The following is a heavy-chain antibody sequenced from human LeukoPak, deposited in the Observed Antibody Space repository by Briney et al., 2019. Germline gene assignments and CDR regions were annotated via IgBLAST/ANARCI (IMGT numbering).Heavy chain of an antibody. CDR1: GGSISSSTW. CDR2: IYHSGRT. J-gene: IGHJ4*02. Sequence: SGTLSLTCTVSGGSISSSTWWSWVRQPPGKELEWIGEIYHSGRTNFNPSLKSRVTTSVDKSKNQFSLRLNSVTAADTAVYYCARVQFSSGSLDYWGQGTLVTVSS. D-gene: IGHD6-19*01. CDR3: ARVQFSSGSLDY. V-gene: IGHV4-4*02.